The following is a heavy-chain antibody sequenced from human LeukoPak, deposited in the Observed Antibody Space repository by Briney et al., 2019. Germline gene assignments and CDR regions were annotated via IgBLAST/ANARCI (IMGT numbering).Heavy chain of an antibody. CDR3: ARRAAARGGWFDP. Sequence: GKSLRLSCTASGFTFSDYGMHWVRQPPGKGLEWVAIIWYDGSNKTYEDSVKGRFTISRDNSKNTLYLQMNSLRAEDTAVYYCARRAAARGGWFDPWGQGTLVTVSS. D-gene: IGHD6-13*01. V-gene: IGHV3-33*01. CDR2: IWYDGSNK. CDR1: GFTFSDYG. J-gene: IGHJ5*02.